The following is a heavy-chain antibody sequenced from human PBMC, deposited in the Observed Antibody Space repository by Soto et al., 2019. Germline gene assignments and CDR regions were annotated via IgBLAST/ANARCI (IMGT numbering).Heavy chain of an antibody. CDR3: ARDGAITMSRGITAFDY. D-gene: IGHD3-10*01. CDR1: GDSISGYN. CDR2: IHYSGST. Sequence: QVQLQESGPGLVKPSETLSLTCTVSGDSISGYNWSWIRQPPGKGLEWIGYIHYSGSTNYNPSLKSRVPMSVDTSKNQCSLELTSVTAADTAVYFCARDGAITMSRGITAFDYWGQGTLVTVSA. J-gene: IGHJ4*02. V-gene: IGHV4-59*01.